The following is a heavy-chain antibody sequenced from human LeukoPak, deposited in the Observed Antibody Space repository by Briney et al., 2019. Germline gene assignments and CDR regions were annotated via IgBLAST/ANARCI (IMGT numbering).Heavy chain of an antibody. Sequence: PGGSLRLSCAASGFTFSSYSMNWVRQAPGKGLEWVSSISSSSSYIFYADSVKGRFTISRDNAKNSLYLQMNSLRAEDTAVYYCARSYYDSSGYPVPYYFDYWGQGTLVTVSS. CDR1: GFTFSSYS. CDR2: ISSSSSYI. CDR3: ARSYYDSSGYPVPYYFDY. V-gene: IGHV3-21*01. D-gene: IGHD3-22*01. J-gene: IGHJ4*02.